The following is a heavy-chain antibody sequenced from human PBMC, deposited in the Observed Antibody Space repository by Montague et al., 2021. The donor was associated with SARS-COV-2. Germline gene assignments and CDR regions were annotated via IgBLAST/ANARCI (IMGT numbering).Heavy chain of an antibody. V-gene: IGHV4-59*01. J-gene: IGHJ3*02. D-gene: IGHD3-22*01. CDR1: GDSISTYY. CDR3: ARGGATYYYDTSGYVNAFDT. Sequence: SETLSLPCTVSGDSISTYYWSWIRQPPGKGLEWIGYIYYNGYTNXXPSLKSRVTISVDTSKNQFSLRLSSVTAADTAVYFCARGGATYYYDTSGYVNAFDTWGQGTMVTVSS. CDR2: IYYNGYT.